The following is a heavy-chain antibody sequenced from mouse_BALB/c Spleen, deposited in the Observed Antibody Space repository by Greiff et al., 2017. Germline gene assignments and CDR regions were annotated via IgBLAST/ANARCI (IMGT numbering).Heavy chain of an antibody. V-gene: IGHV3-6*02. CDR1: GYSITSGYY. CDR2: ISYDGSN. Sequence: DVKLVESGPGLVKPSQSLSLTCSVTGYSITSGYYWNWIRQFPGNKLEWMGYISYDGSNNYNPSLKNRISITRDTSKNQFFLKLNSVTTEDTATYYCAREKSFITTTGAMDYWGQGTSVTVSS. CDR3: AREKSFITTTGAMDY. D-gene: IGHD1-2*01. J-gene: IGHJ4*01.